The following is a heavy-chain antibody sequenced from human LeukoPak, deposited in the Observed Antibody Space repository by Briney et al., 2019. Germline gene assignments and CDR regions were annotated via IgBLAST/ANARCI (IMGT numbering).Heavy chain of an antibody. CDR3: ARDWGGSYVDY. J-gene: IGHJ4*02. CDR1: GFTFSSYS. Sequence: GGSLRLSCAASGFTFSSYSMNWVRQAPGKGLEWVSYISSSSSTIYYADSVKGRFTISRDNAKNSLYLQMNSLRAEDTAVYCCARDWGGSYVDYWGQGTLVTVSS. V-gene: IGHV3-48*01. CDR2: ISSSSSTI. D-gene: IGHD1-26*01.